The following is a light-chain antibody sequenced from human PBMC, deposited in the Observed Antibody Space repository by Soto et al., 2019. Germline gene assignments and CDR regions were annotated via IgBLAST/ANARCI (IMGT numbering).Light chain of an antibody. CDR1: QSITTF. CDR3: QQYSTYPLT. J-gene: IGKJ4*01. CDR2: DAS. Sequence: DIPTTQSPSTLSASLEDRVTITCRASQSITTFLAWYQQKPGKAPQILIYDASKLEPGVPSRLSGGGSGTEFTLTISSLQPDDFAPYYCQQYSTYPLTFGGGTKVDIK. V-gene: IGKV1-5*01.